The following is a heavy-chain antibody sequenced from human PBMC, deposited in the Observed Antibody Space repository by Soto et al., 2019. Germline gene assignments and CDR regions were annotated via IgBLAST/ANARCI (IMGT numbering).Heavy chain of an antibody. J-gene: IGHJ5*02. V-gene: IGHV3-33*01. D-gene: IGHD3-10*01. CDR3: ARDIIWFGGHRSNNWFDP. CDR2: IWYDGSNK. Sequence: PGGSLGLSCAASGFTFSSYGMQWVRQAPGKGLEWVAVIWYDGSNKYYADSVKGRFTISRDNSKNTLYLQMNSLRAEDTAVYYCARDIIWFGGHRSNNWFDPWGQGTLVTVSS. CDR1: GFTFSSYG.